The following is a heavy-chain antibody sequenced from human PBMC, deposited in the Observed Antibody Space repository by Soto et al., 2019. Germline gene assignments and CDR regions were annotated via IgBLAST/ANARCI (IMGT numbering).Heavy chain of an antibody. CDR1: GFIFSNFG. J-gene: IGHJ4*02. CDR3: ARGLRSVLDY. V-gene: IGHV3-33*01. Sequence: PGGSLRLSCVASGFIFSNFGMHWVRQAPGKGLEWVAVISSDEKIKQYADSVRGRFAISRDNSKKTLYLQMTSLRAEDTAIYYCARGLRSVLDYWGQGTLVTVSS. D-gene: IGHD6-6*01. CDR2: ISSDEKIK.